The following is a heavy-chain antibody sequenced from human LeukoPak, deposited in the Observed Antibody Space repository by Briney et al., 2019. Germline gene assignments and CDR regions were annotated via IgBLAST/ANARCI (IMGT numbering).Heavy chain of an antibody. CDR3: ARGITIFGVVISRIGHYFDY. J-gene: IGHJ4*02. CDR2: INHSGST. V-gene: IGHV4-34*01. CDR1: GGSFSGYY. Sequence: SETLSLTCAVYGGSFSGYYWSWIRQPPGKGLEWIGEINHSGSTNYNPSLKSRVTISVDTSKNQFSLKLSSVTAADTAVYYCARGITIFGVVISRIGHYFDYWGQGTLVTVSS. D-gene: IGHD3-3*01.